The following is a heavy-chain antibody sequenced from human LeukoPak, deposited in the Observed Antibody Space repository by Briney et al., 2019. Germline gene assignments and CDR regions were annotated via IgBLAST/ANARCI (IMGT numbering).Heavy chain of an antibody. Sequence: GGSLRLSCAASGFTFSNYWMSWVRQAPGKGLEWVANIKQDGREKYYVDSVKGRFTISRDNAKNSLYLQMNSLRAEDTAVYYCAREGYSYLVYYFDYWGQATPVTVSS. CDR3: AREGYSYLVYYFDY. J-gene: IGHJ4*02. CDR2: IKQDGREK. V-gene: IGHV3-7*01. CDR1: GFTFSNYW. D-gene: IGHD5-18*01.